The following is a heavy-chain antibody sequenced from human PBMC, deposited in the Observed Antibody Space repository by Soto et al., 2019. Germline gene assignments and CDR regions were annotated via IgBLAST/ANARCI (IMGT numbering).Heavy chain of an antibody. CDR2: ISAYNGNT. Sequence: ASAKVSFKASGYTFTSYGISWVRQAPGQGLEWMGWISAYNGNTNYAQKLQGRVTMTTDTSTSTAYMELRSLRSDDTAVYYCARDKQKHREGWIQVSSYGMDVWGQGTTVTVSS. CDR1: GYTFTSYG. J-gene: IGHJ6*02. V-gene: IGHV1-18*04. CDR3: ARDKQKHREGWIQVSSYGMDV. D-gene: IGHD2-2*03.